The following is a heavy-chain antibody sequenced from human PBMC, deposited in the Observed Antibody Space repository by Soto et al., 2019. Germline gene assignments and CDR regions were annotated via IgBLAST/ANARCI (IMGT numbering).Heavy chain of an antibody. CDR1: GGSISGHY. CDR3: ARGPYYDLIWNYYYMDV. D-gene: IGHD3-16*01. CDR2: MYYSGST. Sequence: QVQLQESXPGLVXXXETLSLSCSVSGGSISGHYWSWVRQTPGKGLEWIGYMYYSGSTNYNPSLKSRVTISVDTSKNHFSLRLTSVTAADTAVYYCARGPYYDLIWNYYYMDVWGKGTTVTVSS. J-gene: IGHJ6*03. V-gene: IGHV4-59*08.